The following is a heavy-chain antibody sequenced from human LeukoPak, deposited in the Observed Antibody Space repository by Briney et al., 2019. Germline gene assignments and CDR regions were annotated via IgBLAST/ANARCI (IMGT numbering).Heavy chain of an antibody. CDR2: ISTTSGTI. J-gene: IGHJ2*01. CDR3: ARTKGYPPDWYFDL. CDR1: GFTFSDYE. D-gene: IGHD3-16*02. Sequence: PGGSLRLSCAASGFTFSDYEMNWVRQAPGMRLEGVSYISTTSGTIYYADSVKGRFTISRDNAKNSLYLQMNSLSVEDTAVYYCARTKGYPPDWYFDLWGRGSLVTVSS. V-gene: IGHV3-48*03.